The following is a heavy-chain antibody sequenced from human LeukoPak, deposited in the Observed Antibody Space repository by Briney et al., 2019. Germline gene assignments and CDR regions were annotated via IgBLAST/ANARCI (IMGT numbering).Heavy chain of an antibody. CDR3: ARGYCSSTSCYTFDY. D-gene: IGHD2-2*02. Sequence: SETLSLTCTVSGGSISSYYWSWIRQPPGKGLEWIGYIYYSGSTNYNPSLKSRVTISVDTSKNQFSLKLSSVTAADTAVYYCARGYCSSTSCYTFDYWGQGTLVTVSS. V-gene: IGHV4-59*12. CDR1: GGSISSYY. CDR2: IYYSGST. J-gene: IGHJ4*02.